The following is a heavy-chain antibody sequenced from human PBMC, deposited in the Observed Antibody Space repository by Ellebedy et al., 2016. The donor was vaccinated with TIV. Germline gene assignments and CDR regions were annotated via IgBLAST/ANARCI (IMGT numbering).Heavy chain of an antibody. CDR3: AKDSGVYSTSWYPKAFDN. CDR1: GFTFDDYA. CDR2: ISWNSGSI. J-gene: IGHJ3*02. V-gene: IGHV3-9*01. D-gene: IGHD6-13*01. Sequence: SLKISCAASGFTFDDYAMYWVRQAPGKGLEWVSGISWNSGSIAYADSVRGRFTISRDNAKNSLYLQMNSLRAEDTALYDCAKDSGVYSTSWYPKAFDNWGQGTMVTVSS.